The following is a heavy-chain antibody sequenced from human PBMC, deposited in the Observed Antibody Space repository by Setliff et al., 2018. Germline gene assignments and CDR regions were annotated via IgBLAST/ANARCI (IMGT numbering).Heavy chain of an antibody. CDR3: ARLSPTHDILTGVYKGDTFDI. CDR2: VYPGDSDT. D-gene: IGHD3-9*01. V-gene: IGHV5-51*01. Sequence: PGESLKISCKGSGYRFTSYWIGWVRQMPGKGLEWMGVVYPGDSDTRYSPSFQGQVTFSADKSISTAYLQWSSLKASDTAMYYCARLSPTHDILTGVYKGDTFDIWGQGTMVTVSS. CDR1: GYRFTSYW. J-gene: IGHJ3*02.